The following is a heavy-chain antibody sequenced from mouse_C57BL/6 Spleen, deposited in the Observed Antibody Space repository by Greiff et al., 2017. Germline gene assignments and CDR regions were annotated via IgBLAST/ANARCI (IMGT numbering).Heavy chain of an antibody. Sequence: QVQLKESGPELVKPGASVKISCKASGYAFSSSWMNWVKQRPGKGLEWIGRIYPGDGDTNYNGKFKGKATLTADKSSSTAYMQLSSLTSEDSAVYFCARKGSNGGTYWYFDVWGTGTTVTVSS. CDR1: GYAFSSSW. J-gene: IGHJ1*03. V-gene: IGHV1-82*01. CDR3: ARKGSNGGTYWYFDV. CDR2: IYPGDGDT. D-gene: IGHD2-5*01.